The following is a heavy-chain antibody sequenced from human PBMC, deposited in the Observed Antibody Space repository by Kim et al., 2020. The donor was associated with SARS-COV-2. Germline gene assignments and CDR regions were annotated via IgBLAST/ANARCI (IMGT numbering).Heavy chain of an antibody. CDR1: GGTFSSYA. CDR2: IIPIFGTA. CDR3: ARDTGDYAGFDI. D-gene: IGHD2-2*01. Sequence: SVKVSCKASGGTFSSYAISWVRQAPGQGLEWMGGIIPIFGTANYAQKFQGRVTITADKSTSTAYMELSSLRSEDTAVYYCARDTGDYAGFDIWGQGTMVTVSS. V-gene: IGHV1-69*06. J-gene: IGHJ3*02.